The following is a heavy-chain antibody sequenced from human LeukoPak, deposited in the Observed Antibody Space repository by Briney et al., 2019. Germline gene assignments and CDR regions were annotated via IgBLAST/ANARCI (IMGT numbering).Heavy chain of an antibody. CDR2: IKTDGSTT. Sequence: PGGSXRLSCAASGFTFSKYWMHWVRHAPGKXXXWVSRIKTDGSTTSYADSVKGRFTISRDNTKNTLYLQMNSLRAEDTAVYYCAYSYGYIGLGYFDYWGQGTLVTVSS. CDR3: AYSYGYIGLGYFDY. D-gene: IGHD5-18*01. V-gene: IGHV3-74*01. CDR1: GFTFSKYW. J-gene: IGHJ4*02.